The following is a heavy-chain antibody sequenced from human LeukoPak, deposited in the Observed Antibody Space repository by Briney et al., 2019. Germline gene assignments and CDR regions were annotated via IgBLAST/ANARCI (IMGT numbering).Heavy chain of an antibody. V-gene: IGHV4-30-4*01. CDR2: IYYSGST. Sequence: SETLSLTCTVSGGSISSGDYYWSWIRQPPGKGLEWIGYIYYSGSTYYNLSLKSRLTISVDTSKNQFSLKLSSVTAADTAVYYCAREVRGVSFFDYWGQGTLVTVSS. D-gene: IGHD3-10*01. J-gene: IGHJ4*02. CDR1: GGSISSGDYY. CDR3: AREVRGVSFFDY.